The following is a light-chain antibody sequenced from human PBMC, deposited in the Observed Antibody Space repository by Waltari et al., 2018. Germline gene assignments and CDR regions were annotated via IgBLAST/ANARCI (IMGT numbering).Light chain of an antibody. CDR1: QSARNN. Sequence: EAMMTQSPATLSVSPGDRATLSCRARQSARNNVAWFQQKPGQAPSPLIYDASTRATGVPARFSGSGSGTEFTLTISSLQTEDFAVYYCQQYNNWPLYTFGQGTKLEIK. V-gene: IGKV3-15*01. CDR2: DAS. CDR3: QQYNNWPLYT. J-gene: IGKJ2*01.